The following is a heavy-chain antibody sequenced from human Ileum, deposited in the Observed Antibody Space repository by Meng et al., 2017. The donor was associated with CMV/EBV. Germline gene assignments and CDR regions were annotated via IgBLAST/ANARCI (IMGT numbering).Heavy chain of an antibody. CDR3: ARRGLWFGDGFDP. CDR1: GYTFTGYY. D-gene: IGHD3-10*01. Sequence: ASVKVSCKASGYTFTGYYMHWVRQAPGQGLEWMGWINPNSGGTNYAQKFQGRVTRTRDTSISTAYMELSRLRSDDTAVYYCARRGLWFGDGFDPWGQGTLVTVSS. J-gene: IGHJ5*02. V-gene: IGHV1-2*02. CDR2: INPNSGGT.